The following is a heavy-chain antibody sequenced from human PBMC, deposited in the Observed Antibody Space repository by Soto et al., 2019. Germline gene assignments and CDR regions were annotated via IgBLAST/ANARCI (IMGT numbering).Heavy chain of an antibody. J-gene: IGHJ3*02. V-gene: IGHV1-2*02. D-gene: IGHD3-9*01. CDR1: GYIFTGYY. Sequence: ASVKVSCKASGYIFTGYYIQWVRQAPGQGLEWMGWINTKTGGTKYAQKFQGRVTMTRDTSINTAYVEVSRLRSDDTAVYYCATDKVAFDMWGQGTMVTV. CDR2: INTKTGGT. CDR3: ATDKVAFDM.